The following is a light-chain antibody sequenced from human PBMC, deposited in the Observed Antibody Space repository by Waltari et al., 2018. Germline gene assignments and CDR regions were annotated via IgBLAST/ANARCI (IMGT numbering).Light chain of an antibody. CDR1: QSLLHSNGYKY. Sequence: DIVMTQSPLSLPVTPGEPASISCRSSQSLLHSNGYKYLDWYLLKPGQSPQLLIFLGSFRASGVPDRFSGSESGTEFTLKISRVEAEDVGVYYCMQALQTPYTFGQGTKLEIK. CDR3: MQALQTPYT. J-gene: IGKJ2*01. CDR2: LGS. V-gene: IGKV2-28*01.